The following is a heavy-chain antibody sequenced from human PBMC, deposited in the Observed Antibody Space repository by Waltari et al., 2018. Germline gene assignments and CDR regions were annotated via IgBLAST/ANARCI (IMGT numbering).Heavy chain of an antibody. J-gene: IGHJ4*02. CDR3: TTDRFD. CDR1: GFTFRNTW. CDR2: IKSRSAGGTT. V-gene: IGHV3-15*01. Sequence: EVQLVESGGGLVMPGGSLRLSCAASGFTFRNTWMRWVRQAPGKGLEWVGRIKSRSAGGTTDYTSPVKGRFTISRDDSQNTLHLQMNSLKTEDTAVYYCTTDRFDWGQGILVTVSS. D-gene: IGHD3-16*01.